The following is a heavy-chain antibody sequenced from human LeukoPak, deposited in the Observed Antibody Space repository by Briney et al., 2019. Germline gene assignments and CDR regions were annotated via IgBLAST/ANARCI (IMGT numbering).Heavy chain of an antibody. V-gene: IGHV1-69*13. Sequence: GASVKVSCKASGGTFSSYAISWVRQAPGQGLEWMGGIIPIFGTANYAQKFQGRVTITADESTSTAYMELSSLRSDDTAVYYCARSAGYYFDYWGQGTLVTVSS. D-gene: IGHD3-10*01. CDR1: GGTFSSYA. J-gene: IGHJ4*02. CDR3: ARSAGYYFDY. CDR2: IIPIFGTA.